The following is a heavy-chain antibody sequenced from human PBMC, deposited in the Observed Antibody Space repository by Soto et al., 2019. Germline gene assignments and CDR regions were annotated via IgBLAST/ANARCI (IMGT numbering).Heavy chain of an antibody. J-gene: IGHJ4*02. CDR2: ISSSSSTI. Sequence: PGGSLRLSCAASGFTFSTYSMNWVRQAPGKGLEWVSYISSSSSTIFYTDSVKGRFTVSRDNAKNSLYLQMTGLTPADTTLYYCVRMTSMMYFFDHWGQGAQVTVSS. V-gene: IGHV3-48*01. D-gene: IGHD4-17*01. CDR3: VRMTSMMYFFDH. CDR1: GFTFSTYS.